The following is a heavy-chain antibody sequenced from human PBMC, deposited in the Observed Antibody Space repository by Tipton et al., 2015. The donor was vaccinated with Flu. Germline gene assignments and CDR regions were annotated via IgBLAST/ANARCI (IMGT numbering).Heavy chain of an antibody. V-gene: IGHV5-51*01. CDR2: IHPGDSET. CDR1: GYSFTSYW. Sequence: QLVQSGAEVKKPGESLKISCKGSGYSFTSYWIGWVRQMPGKGLEWMAIIHPGDSETRYSPSFQGQVTISADRSISTAYLQWSSLKASDTAMYYGARATYDFWSDYFSGGFDFWGQGTMVTVFS. D-gene: IGHD3/OR15-3a*01. CDR3: ARATYDFWSDYFSGGFDF. J-gene: IGHJ3*01.